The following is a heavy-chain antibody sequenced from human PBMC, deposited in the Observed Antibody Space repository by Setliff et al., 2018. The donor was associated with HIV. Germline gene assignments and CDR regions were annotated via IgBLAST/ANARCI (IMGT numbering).Heavy chain of an antibody. CDR1: GGSFSSYG. CDR2: MVPVIGAA. D-gene: IGHD3-10*01. CDR3: GRDSSFGERPNWFDP. Sequence: SVKVSCKASGGSFSSYGINWLRQAPGQGLEWMGGMVPVIGAAQYAQKFQGRVTITADRVTSTAYMELTSLTSDDTAVYYCGRDSSFGERPNWFDPWGQGTLVTVSS. J-gene: IGHJ5*02. V-gene: IGHV1-69*06.